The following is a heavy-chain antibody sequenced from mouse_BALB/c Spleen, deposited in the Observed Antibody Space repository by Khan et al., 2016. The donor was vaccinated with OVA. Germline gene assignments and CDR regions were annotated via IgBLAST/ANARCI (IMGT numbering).Heavy chain of an antibody. V-gene: IGHV9-3-1*01. CDR1: GHTFTNFG. Sequence: QIQLVQSGPELKKPGETVKISCKASGHTFTNFGMNWVKQAPGKGLKWMGWINTYTGEPTYADDFNGRFAFSLEASASTAYLQINNLTNEDTATYFCARPPYFCYAMDNWGQGTSVTVSS. CDR3: ARPPYFCYAMDN. CDR2: INTYTGEP. J-gene: IGHJ4*01. D-gene: IGHD2-10*01.